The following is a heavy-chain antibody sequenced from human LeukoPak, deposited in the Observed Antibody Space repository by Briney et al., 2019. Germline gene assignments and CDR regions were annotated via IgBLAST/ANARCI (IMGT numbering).Heavy chain of an antibody. D-gene: IGHD2-2*02. V-gene: IGHV3-30*02. Sequence: GGSLRLSCAASGFTFSNYGMHWVRQAPGKGLEWVAFIRYDGSNKYYADSVKGRFTISRDNSKNTLYLQMNSLRAEDTAVYYCAKDYCSSTSCYNNYFDYWGQGTLVTVSS. J-gene: IGHJ4*02. CDR3: AKDYCSSTSCYNNYFDY. CDR2: IRYDGSNK. CDR1: GFTFSNYG.